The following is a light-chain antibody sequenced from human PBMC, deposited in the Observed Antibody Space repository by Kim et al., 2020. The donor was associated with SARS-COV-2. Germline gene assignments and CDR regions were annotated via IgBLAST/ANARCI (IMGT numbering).Light chain of an antibody. CDR2: GAS. Sequence: EIVMTQSPATLSVSPGERATLSCRASQSVSGYLAWYQQKPGQAPRLLIYGASTRATAFPARFSGSGSGTEFTLTISSLQSEDFAVYYCQQCNNWPLSFGGGTKVDIK. J-gene: IGKJ4*01. CDR1: QSVSGY. V-gene: IGKV3-15*01. CDR3: QQCNNWPLS.